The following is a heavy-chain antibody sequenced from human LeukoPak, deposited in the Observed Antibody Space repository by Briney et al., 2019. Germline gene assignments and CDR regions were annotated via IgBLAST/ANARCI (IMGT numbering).Heavy chain of an antibody. J-gene: IGHJ6*03. CDR2: IIPIFGTA. V-gene: IGHV1-69*13. CDR3: ASPRGIYYYYYYYMDV. Sequence: GASVKVSCKASGGTFSSYAISWVRQVPGQGLEWMGGIIPIFGTANYAHKFQGRVTITADESTSTAYMELSSLRSEDTAVYYCASPRGIYYYYYYYMDVWGKGTTVTVSS. D-gene: IGHD2-15*01. CDR1: GGTFSSYA.